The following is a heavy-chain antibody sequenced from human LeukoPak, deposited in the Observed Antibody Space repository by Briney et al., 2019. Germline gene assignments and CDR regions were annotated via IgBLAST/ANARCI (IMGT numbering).Heavy chain of an antibody. J-gene: IGHJ4*02. Sequence: SETLSLTCTVFGGSISSSSNYWGWIRQPPGKGLEWIGSIYYSGSTYYNPSLKSRVTISVDTSKNQFSLKLGSVTAADTAVYYCARNYGDYGSPSDYWGQGTLVTVSS. CDR3: ARNYGDYGSPSDY. CDR1: GGSISSSSNY. D-gene: IGHD4-17*01. V-gene: IGHV4-39*01. CDR2: IYYSGST.